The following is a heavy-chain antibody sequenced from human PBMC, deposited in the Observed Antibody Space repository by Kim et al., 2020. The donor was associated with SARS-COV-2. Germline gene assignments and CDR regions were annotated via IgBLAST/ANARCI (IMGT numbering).Heavy chain of an antibody. Sequence: NYNPTLKSSDTDTVDTSKNQFSLKLSSVTAADTAVYYCAREVLAVHGMDVWGQGTTVTVSS. V-gene: IGHV4-59*01. CDR3: AREVLAVHGMDV. J-gene: IGHJ6*02. D-gene: IGHD6-19*01.